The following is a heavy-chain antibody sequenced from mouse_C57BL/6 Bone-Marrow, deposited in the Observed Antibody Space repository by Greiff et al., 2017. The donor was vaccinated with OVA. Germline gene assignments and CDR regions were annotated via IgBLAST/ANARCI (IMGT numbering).Heavy chain of an antibody. CDR1: GYTFTDYY. CDR2: INPNNGGT. Sequence: VQLQQSGPELVKPGASVKISCKASGYTFTDYYMNWVKQSHGKSLEWIGDINPNNGGTSYNQKFKGKATLTVDKSSSTAYMKLRSLTSEDSAVYYCARNYYGNSNYYAIDYWGQGTSVTVSA. D-gene: IGHD2-1*01. V-gene: IGHV1-26*01. CDR3: ARNYYGNSNYYAIDY. J-gene: IGHJ4*01.